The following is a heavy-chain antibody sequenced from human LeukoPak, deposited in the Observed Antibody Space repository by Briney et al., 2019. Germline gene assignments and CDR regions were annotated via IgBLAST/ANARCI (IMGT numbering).Heavy chain of an antibody. D-gene: IGHD4-17*01. CDR1: GYSISSGYY. V-gene: IGHV4-61*01. CDR2: IYYSGST. J-gene: IGHJ4*02. CDR3: ARGPWTTVTSFDY. Sequence: SETLSLTCTVSGYSISSGYYWSWIRQPPGKGLEWIGYIYYSGSTNYNPSLKSRVTISVDTSKNQFSLKLSSVTAADTAVYYCARGPWTTVTSFDYWGQGTLVTVSS.